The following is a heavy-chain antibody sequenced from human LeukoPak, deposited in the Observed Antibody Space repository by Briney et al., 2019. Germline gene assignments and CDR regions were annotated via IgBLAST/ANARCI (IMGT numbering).Heavy chain of an antibody. CDR1: GFTFSSYG. J-gene: IGHJ4*02. Sequence: GGSLRLSCAASGFTFSSYGMSWVRQAPGKGLEWVSAIGGSGGSTYYADSVKGRFTISRDNSKNTLYVQMNSLRAEDTAVYCCAKGHYYGSGSLDYWGQGTLVTVSS. D-gene: IGHD3-10*01. V-gene: IGHV3-23*01. CDR3: AKGHYYGSGSLDY. CDR2: IGGSGGST.